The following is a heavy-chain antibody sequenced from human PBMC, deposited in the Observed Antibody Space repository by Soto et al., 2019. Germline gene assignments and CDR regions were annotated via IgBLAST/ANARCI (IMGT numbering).Heavy chain of an antibody. J-gene: IGHJ6*02. Sequence: EVHLLESGGGLVQPGGSLRLSCAASGFTFGTYAMSWVRQAPGKGLEWVSTLSASGHNTYYADSVKGRFTFSRDNSKNPLYLHMHSLRVKDTAVYYRAKGCCRSSPDYYYNAMAVWGQGPTVIVSS. CDR2: LSASGHNT. V-gene: IGHV3-23*01. D-gene: IGHD6-6*01. CDR1: GFTFGTYA. CDR3: AKGCCRSSPDYYYNAMAV.